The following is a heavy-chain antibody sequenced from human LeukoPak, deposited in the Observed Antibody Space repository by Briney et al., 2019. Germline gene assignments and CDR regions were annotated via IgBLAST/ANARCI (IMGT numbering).Heavy chain of an antibody. Sequence: SETLSLTCTVSGGSISSYYWSWIRQPPGKGLEWIGYIYYSGSTNYNPSLKSRVTISVDTSKNQFSLKLSSVTAADTAVYYCARHPYYDILTGYYRRKQQFDYWGQGTLVTVSS. J-gene: IGHJ4*02. V-gene: IGHV4-59*01. D-gene: IGHD3-9*01. CDR2: IYYSGST. CDR1: GGSISSYY. CDR3: ARHPYYDILTGYYRRKQQFDY.